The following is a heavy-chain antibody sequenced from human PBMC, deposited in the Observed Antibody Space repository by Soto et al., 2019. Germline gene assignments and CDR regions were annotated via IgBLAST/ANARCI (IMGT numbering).Heavy chain of an antibody. Sequence: ASVKVSCKASGYTFTGYYMHWVRQAPGQGLEWMGWINPNSGGTNYAQKFQGRVTMTRDTSISTAYMELSRLRSDDTAVYYCARGTQLIWFGESINWLDPWGQGTLLTVSS. D-gene: IGHD3-10*01. CDR3: ARGTQLIWFGESINWLDP. J-gene: IGHJ5*02. CDR2: INPNSGGT. CDR1: GYTFTGYY. V-gene: IGHV1-2*02.